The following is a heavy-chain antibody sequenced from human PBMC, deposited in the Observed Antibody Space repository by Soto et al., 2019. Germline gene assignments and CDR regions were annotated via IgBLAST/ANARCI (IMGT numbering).Heavy chain of an antibody. CDR2: INHSGST. V-gene: IGHV4-39*07. Sequence: PSETLSLTCTVSGGSISSGTSYWSWLRQRPGKGLEWIGEINHSGSTNYTPSLKSRVTISVDTSKNQFSLRLSSVTAADTAVYYCARGARKKFVAARISALDYWGQGTLVTVSS. J-gene: IGHJ4*02. D-gene: IGHD6-6*01. CDR3: ARGARKKFVAARISALDY. CDR1: GGSISSGTSY.